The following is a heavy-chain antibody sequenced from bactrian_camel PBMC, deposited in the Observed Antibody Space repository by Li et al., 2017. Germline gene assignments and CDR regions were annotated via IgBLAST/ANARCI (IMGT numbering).Heavy chain of an antibody. CDR3: VRDYKSGGYRDDFGY. V-gene: IGHV3S1*01. Sequence: HVQLVESGGGSVQDGGSMRLSCVASRYPATQPCMGYFRQAPGKEREGVVAIHTTADSTFYADSVKGRFTISKDNTKKTLYLHMTSLKPEDTGVYYCVRDYKSGGYRDDFGYWGQGTQVTVS. CDR1: RYPATQPC. J-gene: IGHJ6*01. CDR2: IHTTADST. D-gene: IGHD4*01.